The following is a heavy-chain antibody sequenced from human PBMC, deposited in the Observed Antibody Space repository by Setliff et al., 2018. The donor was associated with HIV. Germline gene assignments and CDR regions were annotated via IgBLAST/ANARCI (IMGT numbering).Heavy chain of an antibody. D-gene: IGHD5-12*01. V-gene: IGHV1-24*01. CDR3: AIDGAGGWLRPMPDY. CDR1: GSTLSEEA. J-gene: IGHJ4*02. CDR2: FDPEDGEK. Sequence: PRASVKVSCKVSGSTLSEEAIHWVRQAPGKGLEWMGGFDPEDGEKIYAQNFQGRVTMTEDTSTDTAYMELTRLRSEDTAVYYCAIDGAGGWLRPMPDYWGQGTLVTVSS.